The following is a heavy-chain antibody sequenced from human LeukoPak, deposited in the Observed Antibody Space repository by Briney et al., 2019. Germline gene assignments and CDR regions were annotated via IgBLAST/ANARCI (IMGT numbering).Heavy chain of an antibody. CDR1: GGSFSGYY. CDR2: INHSGST. Sequence: SETLSLTCAVYGGSFSGYYWSWIRQPPGKGLEWIGEINHSGSTNYNPSLKSRVTISVDTSKNQFSLKLSSVTAADTAVYYCAGGWHSSGYYYGSGDWFDPWGQGTLVTVSS. J-gene: IGHJ5*02. D-gene: IGHD3-22*01. V-gene: IGHV4-34*01. CDR3: AGGWHSSGYYYGSGDWFDP.